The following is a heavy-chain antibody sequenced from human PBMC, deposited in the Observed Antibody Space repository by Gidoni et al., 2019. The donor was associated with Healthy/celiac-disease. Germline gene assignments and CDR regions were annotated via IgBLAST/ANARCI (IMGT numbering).Heavy chain of an antibody. CDR2: ISSSSSYI. V-gene: IGHV3-21*01. Sequence: EVQLVESGGGLVKPGGSLRLSCAASGFTFSSYRMNWVRQAPGKGLEWVSSISSSSSYIYYADSVKGRFTISRDNAKNSLYLQMNSLRAEDTAVYYCARLQYCSSTSCYTGAFDIWGQGTMVTVSS. CDR1: GFTFSSYR. J-gene: IGHJ3*02. D-gene: IGHD2-2*02. CDR3: ARLQYCSSTSCYTGAFDI.